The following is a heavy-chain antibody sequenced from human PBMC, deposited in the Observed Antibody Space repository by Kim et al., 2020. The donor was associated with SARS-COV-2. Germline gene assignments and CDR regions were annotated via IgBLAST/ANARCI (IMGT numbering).Heavy chain of an antibody. CDR3: ARIPPIDCTNGVCYHIGWFDP. J-gene: IGHJ5*02. Sequence: GESLQISCKGSGYSFTSYWIGWVRQMPGKGLEWMGIIYPGDSDTRYSPSFQGQVTISADKSISTAYLQWSSLKASDTAMYYCARIPPIDCTNGVCYHIGWFDPWGQGTLVTVSS. V-gene: IGHV5-51*01. D-gene: IGHD2-8*01. CDR1: GYSFTSYW. CDR2: IYPGDSDT.